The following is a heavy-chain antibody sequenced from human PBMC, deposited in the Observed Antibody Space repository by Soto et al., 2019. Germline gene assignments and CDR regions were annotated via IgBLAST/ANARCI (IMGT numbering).Heavy chain of an antibody. CDR3: AMNSGYRGYAVLY. J-gene: IGHJ4*02. V-gene: IGHV1-69*06. CDR2: IIPIFGTA. CDR1: GGTFSSYA. Sequence: ASVKVSCKASGGTFSSYAISWVRQAPGQGLEWMGGIIPIFGTANYAQKFQGRVTITADKSTSTAYMELSSLRSEDTAVYYCAMNSGYRGYAVLYWGQGTLVTVS. D-gene: IGHD5-12*01.